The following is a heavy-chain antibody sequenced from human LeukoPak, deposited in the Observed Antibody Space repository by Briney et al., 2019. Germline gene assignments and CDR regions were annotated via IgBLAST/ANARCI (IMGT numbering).Heavy chain of an antibody. Sequence: VQPGGSLRLSCAASGFTFSRYWMRWVRQAPGKGLVWVSRINSDGSSTNYADSVKGRFTISRDNAKNTLYLQMNSLRAEDTAVYYCARLGDYSNAHWFDPWGQGTLVTVSS. D-gene: IGHD4-11*01. CDR3: ARLGDYSNAHWFDP. CDR1: GFTFSRYW. CDR2: INSDGSST. V-gene: IGHV3-74*01. J-gene: IGHJ5*02.